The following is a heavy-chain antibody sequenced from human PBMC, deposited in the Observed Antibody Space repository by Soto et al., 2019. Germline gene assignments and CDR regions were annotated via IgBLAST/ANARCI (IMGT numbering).Heavy chain of an antibody. CDR1: GGTFSSYT. CDR2: IIPTLGIA. Sequence: QVQLVQSGAEVKKPGSSVKVSCKASGGTFSSYTISWVRQAPGKGLEWMGRIIPTLGIANYAQKFQGRVTITADKATSTAYMELSSLRSEDTAVYYCARDARSSFDWFDPWGQGTLVTVSS. J-gene: IGHJ5*02. V-gene: IGHV1-69*08. CDR3: ARDARSSFDWFDP.